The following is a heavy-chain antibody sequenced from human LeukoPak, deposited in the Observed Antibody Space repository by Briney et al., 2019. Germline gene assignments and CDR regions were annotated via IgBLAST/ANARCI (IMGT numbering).Heavy chain of an antibody. D-gene: IGHD3-22*01. CDR1: GFTFSNYA. CDR3: AKPLYYDSSGYSFDS. Sequence: GGSLRLSCAASGFTFSNYAMNWVRQAPGKGLEWVSAISDSGGNMYYTDSVKGRFTISRDNSKNTLYLQMNSLRAEDTAIYYCAKPLYYDSSGYSFDSWGQGTLVTVSS. V-gene: IGHV3-23*01. J-gene: IGHJ4*02. CDR2: ISDSGGNM.